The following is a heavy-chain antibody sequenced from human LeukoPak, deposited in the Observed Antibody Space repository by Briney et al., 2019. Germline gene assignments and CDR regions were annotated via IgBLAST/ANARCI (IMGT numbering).Heavy chain of an antibody. D-gene: IGHD3/OR15-3a*01. CDR2: IRSKANSYAT. J-gene: IGHJ6*03. V-gene: IGHV3-73*01. Sequence: GGSLKLSCAASGFTFSGSAMHWVRQASGKGLEWVGRIRSKANSYATAYAASVKGRFTISRDDSKNTAYLQMNSLKTEDTAVYYCTRHRSLDEALGGYYYYYIDVWGKGTTVTVSS. CDR3: TRHRSLDEALGGYYYYYIDV. CDR1: GFTFSGSA.